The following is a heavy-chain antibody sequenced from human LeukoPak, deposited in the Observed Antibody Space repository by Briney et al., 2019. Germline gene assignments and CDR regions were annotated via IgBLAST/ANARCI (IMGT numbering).Heavy chain of an antibody. D-gene: IGHD1-14*01. V-gene: IGHV4-59*08. J-gene: IGHJ4*02. CDR3: ARHGTISSESYFDY. CDR2: IHNSGST. CDR1: GGSVSSYY. Sequence: SETLSLTCSVSGGSVSSYYRSCIRQSPGQGREWIGYIHNSGSTNYNPSLKSRVTGFVDTSKNQVSLRLSSVTAADTAVYYCARHGTISSESYFDYWGQGALVTVSS.